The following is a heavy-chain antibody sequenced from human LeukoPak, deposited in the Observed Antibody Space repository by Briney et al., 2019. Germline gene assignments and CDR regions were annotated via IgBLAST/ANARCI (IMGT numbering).Heavy chain of an antibody. CDR1: GFTVSSNY. CDR2: IYSGGST. Sequence: PGGSLRLSCAASGFTVSSNYMSWVRQAPGKGLEWVSVIYSGGSTYYADSVEGRFTISRDNSKNTLYLQMNSLRAEDTAVYYCARESGYSYGHFDYWGQGTLVTVSS. J-gene: IGHJ4*02. V-gene: IGHV3-53*01. CDR3: ARESGYSYGHFDY. D-gene: IGHD5-18*01.